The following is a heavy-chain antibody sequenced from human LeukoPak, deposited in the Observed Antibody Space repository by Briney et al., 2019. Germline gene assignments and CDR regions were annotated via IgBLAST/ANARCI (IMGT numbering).Heavy chain of an antibody. Sequence: SETLSLTCTVSGGAIRSHYWNWVRQPAGKGLEWIGRIYSSGYTNDNPFLKSRITTSVDKSKNQFSLRLDDMTSADEAVLYYARGENSVDSWGQRMLVTVSS. CDR2: IYSSGYT. CDR1: GGAIRSHY. CDR3: ARGENSVDS. V-gene: IGHV4-4*07. J-gene: IGHJ4*02.